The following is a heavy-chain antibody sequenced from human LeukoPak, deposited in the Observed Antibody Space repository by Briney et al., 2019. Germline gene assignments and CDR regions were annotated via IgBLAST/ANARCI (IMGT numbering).Heavy chain of an antibody. CDR3: ARHPMIVVVFDY. J-gene: IGHJ4*02. D-gene: IGHD3-22*01. Sequence: APVKVSCKASGYTFTSYDINWVRQAPGQGLEWMGWISAYNGNTNYAQKLQGRVTMTTDTSTSTAYMELRSLRSDDTAVYYCARHPMIVVVFDYWGQGTLVTVSS. CDR2: ISAYNGNT. CDR1: GYTFTSYD. V-gene: IGHV1-18*01.